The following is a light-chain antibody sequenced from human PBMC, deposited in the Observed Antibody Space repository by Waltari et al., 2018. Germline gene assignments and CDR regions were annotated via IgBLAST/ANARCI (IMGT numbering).Light chain of an antibody. CDR1: GSNIGAGYD. Sequence: QSVLTQPPSVSGAPGPRVTISCTWSGSNIGAGYDCHWYQQLPRAAPKLLIYGSTSRPLGVPDRFFGSTSGTSASLAITGLQAEDEADYYCQSYDTSLRVVFGGGTKLTVL. J-gene: IGLJ2*01. V-gene: IGLV1-40*01. CDR3: QSYDTSLRVV. CDR2: GST.